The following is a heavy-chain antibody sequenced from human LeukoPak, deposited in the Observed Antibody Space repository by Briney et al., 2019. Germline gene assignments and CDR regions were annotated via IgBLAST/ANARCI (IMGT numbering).Heavy chain of an antibody. CDR3: ATLDYFDSSTYGDY. CDR1: GFIFRSHT. J-gene: IGHJ4*02. V-gene: IGHV3-23*01. D-gene: IGHD3-22*01. CDR2: ISGTGGLT. Sequence: GGSLRLSCAASGFIFRSHTMNWVRQAPGKGLEWVSAISGTGGLTYYADSVKGRFTISRDNSKNTLNLQMNSLRAEDTAVYYCATLDYFDSSTYGDYWGQGTLVTVSS.